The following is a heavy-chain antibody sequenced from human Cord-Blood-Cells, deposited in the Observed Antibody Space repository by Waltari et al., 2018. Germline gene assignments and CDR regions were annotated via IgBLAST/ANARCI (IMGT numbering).Heavy chain of an antibody. V-gene: IGHV3-30*18. Sequence: GFTFSSYGMHWVRQAPGKGLEWVAVISYDGSNKYYADSVKGRFTISRDNSKNTLYLQMNSLRAEDTAVYYCAKVKPTERYCSGGSCYFDYWGQGTLVTVSS. J-gene: IGHJ4*02. CDR1: GFTFSSYG. CDR3: AKVKPTERYCSGGSCYFDY. CDR2: ISYDGSNK. D-gene: IGHD2-15*01.